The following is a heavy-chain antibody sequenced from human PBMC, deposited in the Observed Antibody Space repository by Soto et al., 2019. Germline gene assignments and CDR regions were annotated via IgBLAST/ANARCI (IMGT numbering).Heavy chain of an antibody. V-gene: IGHV4-30-4*01. Sequence: SETLSLTCTVFGGSISSGDHYWSWIRQPPVKGLVWIGYVYHCGSTYYNPSLNSRVTLLLDTSMNQYSLKLSSVSAADTAMYYCARDDYYYGMDVWGQGTTVTVSS. CDR1: GGSISSGDHY. J-gene: IGHJ6*02. CDR2: VYHCGST. CDR3: ARDDYYYGMDV.